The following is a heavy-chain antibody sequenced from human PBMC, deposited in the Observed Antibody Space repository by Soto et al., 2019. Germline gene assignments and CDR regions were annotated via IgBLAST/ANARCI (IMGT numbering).Heavy chain of an antibody. CDR1: GFTFSSYD. J-gene: IGHJ5*02. V-gene: IGHV3-13*01. CDR2: IGTAGDT. Sequence: EVQLVESGGGLVQPGGSLRLSCAASGFTFSSYDMHWVRQATGKGLEWVSAIGTAGDTYYPGSVKGRFTISRDNAKNSLYLQMNSLRAEDTALYYCAKEKDSERDYGPFDPWGQGTLVTVSS. D-gene: IGHD4-17*01. CDR3: AKEKDSERDYGPFDP.